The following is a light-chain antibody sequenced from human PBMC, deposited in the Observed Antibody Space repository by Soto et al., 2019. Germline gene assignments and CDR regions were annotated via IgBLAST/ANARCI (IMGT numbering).Light chain of an antibody. CDR3: SSYAGSNNLV. V-gene: IGLV2-8*01. CDR2: EVS. Sequence: QSALTQPPSASGSPGQSVTISCTGTSRDVGGYNYVSWYQQHPGKAPKLMIYEVSKRPSGVPDRFSGSKSGNTASLTVSGLQAEDEADYYCSSYAGSNNLVFGTGTKLTVL. J-gene: IGLJ1*01. CDR1: SRDVGGYNY.